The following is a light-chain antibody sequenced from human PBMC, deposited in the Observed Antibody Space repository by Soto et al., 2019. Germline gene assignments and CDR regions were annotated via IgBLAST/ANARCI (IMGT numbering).Light chain of an antibody. V-gene: IGKV3-11*01. CDR2: DAS. Sequence: EIVLTQSPATLSLSPGERATLSCRASQSVSSYLAWYQKKPGQAPRLLIYDASNRATGIPARFSGSGSGTDFTLTISSLETEDFAVYYCQQYGSSPTWTFGQGTKVDIK. CDR1: QSVSSY. J-gene: IGKJ1*01. CDR3: QQYGSSPTWT.